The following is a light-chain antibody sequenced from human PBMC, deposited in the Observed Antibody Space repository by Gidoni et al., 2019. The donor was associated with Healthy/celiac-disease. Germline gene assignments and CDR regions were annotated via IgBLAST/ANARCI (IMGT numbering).Light chain of an antibody. J-gene: IGKJ1*01. Sequence: DIVMTQSPDSLAVSLGERATINCKSSQSVLYRSNNNNYLAWYQQKPGQPPKLLIYGASTRESGVPDRFSGSGSGTDFTLTISSLQAEDVAVYYCQQYYSTPETFGQGTKVEIK. CDR3: QQYYSTPET. CDR2: GAS. V-gene: IGKV4-1*01. CDR1: QSVLYRSNNNNY.